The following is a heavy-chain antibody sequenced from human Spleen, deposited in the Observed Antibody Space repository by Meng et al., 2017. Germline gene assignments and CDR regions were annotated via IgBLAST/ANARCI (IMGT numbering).Heavy chain of an antibody. CDR2: INPKSGGT. J-gene: IGHJ4*02. V-gene: IGHV1-2*02. D-gene: IGHD6-25*01. Sequence: ASVKVSCKASGYTFTGYNMHWVRQAPGQGLEWMGWINPKSGGTNYAQKFQARVTMTGDTSISTAYMELSGLRSDDTAMYYCARDEDISAAGKLFGDYWGQGTLVTVSS. CDR3: ARDEDISAAGKLFGDY. CDR1: GYTFTGYN.